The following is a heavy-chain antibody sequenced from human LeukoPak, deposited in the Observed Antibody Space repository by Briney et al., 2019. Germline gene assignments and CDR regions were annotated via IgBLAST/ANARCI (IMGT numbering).Heavy chain of an antibody. D-gene: IGHD5-12*01. V-gene: IGHV5-51*01. CDR1: GYSFTSCW. CDR2: IYPDDSDI. Sequence: TGESLKISCKGSGYSFTSCWVGWVRQMPGKGLEWMGIIYPDDSDIRFSPSFQGQVTISADKSISTAYLQWSSLKASDTAMYYCARHKPERGSGGYDWGAFDIWGQGTMVTVSS. CDR3: ARHKPERGSGGYDWGAFDI. J-gene: IGHJ3*02.